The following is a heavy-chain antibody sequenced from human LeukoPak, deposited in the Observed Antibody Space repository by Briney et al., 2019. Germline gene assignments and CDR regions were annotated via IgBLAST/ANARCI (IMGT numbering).Heavy chain of an antibody. CDR2: ITGSGGTT. J-gene: IGHJ5*01. CDR3: AKCNSLSGLSCES. Sequence: GGSLRLSCAASGFTFINYAMSWVRQAPGKGLEWVSGITGSGGTTYYADSVKGRFTISRDNSKSTLYLQMNSLRAEDTAVYYCAKCNSLSGLSCESWGHGTLVTVSS. D-gene: IGHD4-23*01. V-gene: IGHV3-23*01. CDR1: GFTFINYA.